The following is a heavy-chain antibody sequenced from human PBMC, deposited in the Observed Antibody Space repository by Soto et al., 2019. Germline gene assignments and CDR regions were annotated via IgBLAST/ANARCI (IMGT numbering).Heavy chain of an antibody. CDR1: GFTFSDYY. D-gene: IGHD3-10*01. CDR3: ARVIRREGRVACDI. J-gene: IGHJ3*02. Sequence: QVQLVESGGGLVKPGGSLRLSCVASGFTFSDYYMTCIRQAPGKGLEWNSYISTSGSYIHYADSVKGRFTISRDNTENSLFLQMNSLRVEDTAVYYCARVIRREGRVACDIWGQGTMVTVSS. V-gene: IGHV3-11*05. CDR2: ISTSGSYI.